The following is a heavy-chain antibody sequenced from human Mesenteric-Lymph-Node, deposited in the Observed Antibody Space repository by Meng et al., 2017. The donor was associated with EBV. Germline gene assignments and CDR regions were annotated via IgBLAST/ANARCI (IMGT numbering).Heavy chain of an antibody. J-gene: IGHJ4*02. V-gene: IGHV1-18*01. Sequence: QVHLVQSGTEVKEPGASVKVSCKASGYTSTTYGISWVQQAPGQGLEWMGWISGNNDNTKYAQNLQGRVTMTTDTSTSTAYMELRSLRSDDTAVYYCARRAGGYEWVDSWGQGTLVTVSS. CDR2: ISGNNDNT. D-gene: IGHD2-8*02. CDR1: GYTSTTYG. CDR3: ARRAGGYEWVDS.